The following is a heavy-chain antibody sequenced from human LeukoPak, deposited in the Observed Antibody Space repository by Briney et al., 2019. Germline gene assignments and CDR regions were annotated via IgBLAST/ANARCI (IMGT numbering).Heavy chain of an antibody. CDR1: GFTFSSYG. CDR2: IWYDGSDK. V-gene: IGHV3-33*01. J-gene: IGHJ4*02. D-gene: IGHD4-17*01. CDR3: ARRATTMTTLDY. Sequence: PGRSLRLSCAASGFTFSSYGMHWVRQAPGKGLEWVAVIWYDGSDKYYADSVKGRLTISRDNSKNTLYMEMNSLRAEDTAVYYCARRATTMTTLDYWGQGTLVTVSS.